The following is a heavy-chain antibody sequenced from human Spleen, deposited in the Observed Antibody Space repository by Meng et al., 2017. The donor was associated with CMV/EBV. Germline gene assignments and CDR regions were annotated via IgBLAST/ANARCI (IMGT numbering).Heavy chain of an antibody. CDR2: IRYDGSNK. CDR3: ARDDSSGYYPDY. V-gene: IGHV3-30*02. CDR1: EFTFSRCG. J-gene: IGHJ4*02. D-gene: IGHD3-22*01. Sequence: GESLKISCVASEFTFSRCGMHWVRQAPGKGLEWMSFIRYDGSNKYYADSAKGRFTISRDNSKNTLYLQMNSLRAEDTAVYYCARDDSSGYYPDYWGQGTLVTVSS.